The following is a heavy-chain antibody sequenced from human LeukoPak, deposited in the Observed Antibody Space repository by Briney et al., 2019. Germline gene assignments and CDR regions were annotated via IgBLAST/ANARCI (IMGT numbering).Heavy chain of an antibody. V-gene: IGHV4-59*11. CDR1: GGSISSHY. Sequence: SETLSLTCTVSGGSISSHYWSWIRQPPGKGLEWIGYIYYSGSTNYNPSLKSRVTITVDTSKNQFSLKLSSVTAADTAVYYCASGATSIAAPSDYWGQGTLVTVSS. CDR2: IYYSGST. D-gene: IGHD6-6*01. CDR3: ASGATSIAAPSDY. J-gene: IGHJ4*02.